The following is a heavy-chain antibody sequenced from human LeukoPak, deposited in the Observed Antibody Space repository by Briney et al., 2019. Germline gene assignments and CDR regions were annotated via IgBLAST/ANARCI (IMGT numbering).Heavy chain of an antibody. D-gene: IGHD6-19*01. CDR1: GYSISSGYY. J-gene: IGHJ2*01. V-gene: IGHV4-38-2*01. CDR2: IYTSGST. Sequence: PSETLSLTCAVSGYSISSGYYCGWIRQAPGKGLEWIGRIYTSGSTNYNPSLKSRVTMSVDTSKNQFSLKVSSVTAADTAVYYCARGGQWLPDWYFDLWGRGTLVTVSS. CDR3: ARGGQWLPDWYFDL.